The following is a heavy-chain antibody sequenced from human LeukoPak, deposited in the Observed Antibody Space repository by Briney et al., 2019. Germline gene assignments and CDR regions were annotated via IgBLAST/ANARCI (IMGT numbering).Heavy chain of an antibody. J-gene: IGHJ4*02. CDR1: GGSISSYY. V-gene: IGHV4-59*01. CDR2: IYYSGST. D-gene: IGHD4-17*01. CDR3: ARTQFYGDFTFDY. Sequence: SETLSLTCTVSGGSISSYYWSWIRQPPGKGLEYIGYIYYSGSTNYNPSLKSRVTISVDTSKNQFSLKLSSVTAADTAVYYCARTQFYGDFTFDYWGQGTLSPSPQ.